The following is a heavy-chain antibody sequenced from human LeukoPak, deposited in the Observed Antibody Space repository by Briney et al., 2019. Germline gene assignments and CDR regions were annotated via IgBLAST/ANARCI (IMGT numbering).Heavy chain of an antibody. V-gene: IGHV4-34*01. CDR2: INHSGST. CDR1: GGSFSGYY. J-gene: IGHJ6*03. Sequence: SETLSLTCAVYGGSFSGYYWSWIRQPPGKGLEWIGEINHSGSTNYNPSLKSRVTISVDTSKNQFSLKLSSVTAADTAVYYCARSPPRPSGIWNYYMDVWGKGTTVTVSS. CDR3: ARSPPRPSGIWNYYMDV. D-gene: IGHD3-10*01.